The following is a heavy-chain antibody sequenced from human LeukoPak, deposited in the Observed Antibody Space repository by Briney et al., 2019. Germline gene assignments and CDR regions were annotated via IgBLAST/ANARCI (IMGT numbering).Heavy chain of an antibody. D-gene: IGHD2-21*01. CDR2: IYTSGST. J-gene: IGHJ6*03. CDR3: ALADCGGDCYSWRDYYYYMDV. Sequence: SETLSLTCTVSGGSISSYYWSWIRQPAGKGLEWIGRIYTSGSTNYNPSLKSRVTMSVDTSKNQFSLKLSSVTAADTAVYYCALADCGGDCYSWRDYYYYMDVWGKGTTVTVSS. V-gene: IGHV4-4*07. CDR1: GGSISSYY.